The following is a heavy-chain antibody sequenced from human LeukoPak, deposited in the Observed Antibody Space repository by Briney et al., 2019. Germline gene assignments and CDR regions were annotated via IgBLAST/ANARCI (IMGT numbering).Heavy chain of an antibody. CDR3: ARGKGNRSLIQLWSKGDY. V-gene: IGHV4-34*01. D-gene: IGHD5-18*01. J-gene: IGHJ4*02. Sequence: SETLSLTCAVYGGSFSGYYWSWIRQPPGKGLEWIGEINHSGSTNYNPSLKSRVTISVDTSKNQFSLKLSSVTAADTAVYYCARGKGNRSLIQLWSKGDYWGQGTLVTVPS. CDR2: INHSGST. CDR1: GGSFSGYY.